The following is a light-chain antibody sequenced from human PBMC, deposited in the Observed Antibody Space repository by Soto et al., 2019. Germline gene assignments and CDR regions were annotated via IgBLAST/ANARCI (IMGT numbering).Light chain of an antibody. CDR3: SSYGGNNNYV. CDR2: EVS. CDR1: SSDVGGYNY. Sequence: QSALIQPPSASGSPGQSVTISCTGTSSDVGGYNYVSWYQQNPGKVPKLMIYEVSKRPSGVPDRFSGSKSGKTASLTVSGLQAEDEADYYCSSYGGNNNYVFGTGTKLTVL. V-gene: IGLV2-8*01. J-gene: IGLJ1*01.